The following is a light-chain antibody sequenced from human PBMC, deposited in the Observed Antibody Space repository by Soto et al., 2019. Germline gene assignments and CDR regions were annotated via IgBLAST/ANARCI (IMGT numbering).Light chain of an antibody. CDR1: QSIGTY. CDR2: DVD. Sequence: VLTQSPATLSLSPGERATLSCMASQSIGTYLAWYQQKAGQAPRLLIYDVDHRATGVPVRFSGSGSGTYFTLTIISLEPEDSAVYYCQQHTIWPPITFGQGTRLDIK. V-gene: IGKV3-11*01. J-gene: IGKJ5*01. CDR3: QQHTIWPPIT.